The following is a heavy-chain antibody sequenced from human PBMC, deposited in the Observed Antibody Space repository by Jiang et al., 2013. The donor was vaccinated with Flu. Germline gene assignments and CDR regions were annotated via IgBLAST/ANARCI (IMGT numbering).Heavy chain of an antibody. CDR3: ARVHSSGYYVSDY. CDR2: ISRSSSTT. CDR1: GFTFSSYS. D-gene: IGHD3-22*01. V-gene: IGHV3-48*02. Sequence: VQLLESGGGLVQPGGSLRLSCAASGFTFSSYSMNWVRQAPGKGLEWVSYISRSSSTTYAVSVKGRFTISRDNAENSLYLQMNSLRDEDTAVYYCARVHSSGYYVSDYWGQGTLVTVSS. J-gene: IGHJ4*02.